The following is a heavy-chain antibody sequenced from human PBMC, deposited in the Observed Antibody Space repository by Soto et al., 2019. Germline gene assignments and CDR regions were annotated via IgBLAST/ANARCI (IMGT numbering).Heavy chain of an antibody. CDR1: GGSISSYY. D-gene: IGHD3-10*01. V-gene: IGHV4-59*01. Sequence: WETLSLTCTVSGGSISSYYWSWIRQPPGKGLEWIGYIYYSGSTNYNPSLKSRVTISVDTSKNQFSLKLSSVTAADTAVYYCARVDSGGYYGMDVWGQGTTVTVSS. CDR2: IYYSGST. J-gene: IGHJ6*02. CDR3: ARVDSGGYYGMDV.